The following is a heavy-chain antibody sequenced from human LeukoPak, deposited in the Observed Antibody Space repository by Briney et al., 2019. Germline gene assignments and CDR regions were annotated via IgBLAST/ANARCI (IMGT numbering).Heavy chain of an antibody. V-gene: IGHV1-8*01. D-gene: IGHD2-2*01. Sequence: ASVKVSCKASGYTFTSYDINWVRQATGQGLEWMGWMNPNSGNTGYPQKFQGRGTMTRNTSISTAYMELSSLRSEDTAVYYCARGRASDARGRRSCFDRWGQGSLVTVSS. J-gene: IGHJ5*02. CDR3: ARGRASDARGRRSCFDR. CDR1: GYTFTSYD. CDR2: MNPNSGNT.